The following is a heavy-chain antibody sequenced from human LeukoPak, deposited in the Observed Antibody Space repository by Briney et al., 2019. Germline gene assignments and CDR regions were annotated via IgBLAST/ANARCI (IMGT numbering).Heavy chain of an antibody. Sequence: GGSLGLSCAASGFTFRSHGMHWVRQAPGKGLEWVAGIWYDGSNEDYADSVKGRFTISRDNSKNTLYLQMNSLRVEDTAVYYCARDGQSGSPYATDVWGQGTTVTVSS. J-gene: IGHJ6*02. CDR2: IWYDGSNE. CDR3: ARDGQSGSPYATDV. D-gene: IGHD3-22*01. V-gene: IGHV3-33*01. CDR1: GFTFRSHG.